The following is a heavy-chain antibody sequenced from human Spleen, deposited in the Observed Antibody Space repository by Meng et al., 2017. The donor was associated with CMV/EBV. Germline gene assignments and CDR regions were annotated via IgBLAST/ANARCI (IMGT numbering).Heavy chain of an antibody. V-gene: IGHV5-51*01. D-gene: IGHD4-23*01. CDR2: IYPGDSDT. CDR1: GYSFTNHW. J-gene: IGHJ4*02. CDR3: ARLGTTVVTPLDY. Sequence: GGSLRLSCKGSGYSFTNHWIGWVRQMPGKGLEWMGIIYPGDSDTRYSPSFQGQVTISADKSISTAYLQWSSLKASDTAMYYCARLGTTVVTPLDYWGQGTLVTVSS.